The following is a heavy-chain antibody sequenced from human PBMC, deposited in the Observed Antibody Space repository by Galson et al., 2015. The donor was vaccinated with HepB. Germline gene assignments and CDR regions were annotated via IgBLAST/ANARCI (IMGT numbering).Heavy chain of an antibody. V-gene: IGHV3-72*01. CDR2: TRNKANSYTT. CDR3: ARVLGGPVDY. CDR1: GFTFSDHY. J-gene: IGHJ4*02. Sequence: SLRLSCAASGFTFSDHYMDWVRQAPGKGLEWVGRTRNKANSYTTEYAASVKGRFTISRDDSKNSLYLQMNSLKTEDTAVYYCARVLGGPVDYWGQGTLVTVSS. D-gene: IGHD2-15*01.